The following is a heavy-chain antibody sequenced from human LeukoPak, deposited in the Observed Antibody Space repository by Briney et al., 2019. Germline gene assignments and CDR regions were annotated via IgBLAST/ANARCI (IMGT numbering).Heavy chain of an antibody. CDR2: ISGSGGST. CDR3: ALDRYYYDSSGYYRQEYFQH. J-gene: IGHJ1*01. V-gene: IGHV3-23*01. Sequence: PGGSLRLSCAASGFTFSSYAMSWVRQAPGKGLEWVSAISGSGGSTYYADSVKGRFTISRDNSKNTLYLQMNSLGAEDTAVYYCALDRYYYDSSGYYRQEYFQHWGQGTLVTVSS. D-gene: IGHD3-22*01. CDR1: GFTFSSYA.